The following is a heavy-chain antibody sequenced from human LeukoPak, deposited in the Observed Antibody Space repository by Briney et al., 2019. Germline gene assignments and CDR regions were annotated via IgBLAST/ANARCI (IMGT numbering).Heavy chain of an antibody. Sequence: QPGGSLRLSCSASGFTFSSYAMHWVRQAPGKGLEYVSAISSNGGSTYYADSVKGRFTISRDNYKNTLYLQMSSLRAEDTAVYYCVKSLTKGVKDSSSWFWGQGTLVTVSS. D-gene: IGHD6-13*01. CDR2: ISSNGGST. V-gene: IGHV3-64D*06. J-gene: IGHJ4*02. CDR1: GFTFSSYA. CDR3: VKSLTKGVKDSSSWF.